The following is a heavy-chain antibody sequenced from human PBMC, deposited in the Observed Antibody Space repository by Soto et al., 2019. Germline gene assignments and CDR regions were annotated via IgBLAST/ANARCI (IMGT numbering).Heavy chain of an antibody. D-gene: IGHD6-19*01. CDR3: ARIAVADHGSNYYYYYGMDV. CDR1: GGTFSSYT. Sequence: QVQLVQSGAEVKKPGSSVKVSCKASGGTFSSYTISWVRQAPGQGLEWMGRIIPILGIANYAQKFQGRVTITADKSTSTAYMELSSLRSEDTAVYYCARIAVADHGSNYYYYYGMDVWGQGTTVTVSS. CDR2: IIPILGIA. J-gene: IGHJ6*02. V-gene: IGHV1-69*02.